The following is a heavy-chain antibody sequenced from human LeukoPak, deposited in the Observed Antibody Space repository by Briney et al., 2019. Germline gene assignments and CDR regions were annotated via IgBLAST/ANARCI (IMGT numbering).Heavy chain of an antibody. CDR3: ATEVLYSGDY. CDR2: FDPEDGET. V-gene: IGHV1-24*01. J-gene: IGHJ4*02. D-gene: IGHD3-10*02. Sequence: ASVKVSCKASGGTFSSYAISWVRQAPGKGLEWMGGFDPEDGETIYAQKFQGRVTMTEDTSTDTAYMELSSLRSEGTAVYYCATEVLYSGDYWGQGTLVTVSS. CDR1: GGTFSSYA.